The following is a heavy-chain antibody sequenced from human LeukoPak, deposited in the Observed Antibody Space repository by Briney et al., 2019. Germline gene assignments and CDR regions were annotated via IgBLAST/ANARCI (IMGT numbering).Heavy chain of an antibody. V-gene: IGHV4-34*01. D-gene: IGHD2-15*01. J-gene: IGHJ5*02. CDR1: GGSFSGYY. CDR3: ARLVVVVVAATGGGGWFDP. Sequence: PSETLSVTCAVYGGSFSGYYWSWIRKPPGKGLESIGSIYYSGSTYYNPSLQSRVTISLATSKTQFSLKLSSVTAADTAVYYCARLVVVVVAATGGGGWFDPWGQGTLVTVSS. CDR2: IYYSGST.